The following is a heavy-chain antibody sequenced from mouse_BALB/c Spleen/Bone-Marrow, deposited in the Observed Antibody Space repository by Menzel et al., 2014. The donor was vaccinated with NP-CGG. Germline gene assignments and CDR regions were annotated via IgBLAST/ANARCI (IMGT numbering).Heavy chain of an antibody. CDR1: GYIFTSYV. CDR2: INPYNGVT. J-gene: IGHJ2*01. Sequence: EVQLQESGPELVKPGTSVKMSCKASGYIFTSYVMDWVKQKPGQGLEWIGYINPYNGVTNYNEKFKDKATLTSDKSSSTAYMEVSSLTSEDSAVYYCAREGWLLRFDYWGQGTTLTVSS. D-gene: IGHD2-3*01. V-gene: IGHV1-14*01. CDR3: AREGWLLRFDY.